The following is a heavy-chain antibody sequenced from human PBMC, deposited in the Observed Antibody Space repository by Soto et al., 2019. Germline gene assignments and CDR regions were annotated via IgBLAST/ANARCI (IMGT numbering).Heavy chain of an antibody. CDR1: GYTFSRFY. D-gene: IGHD5-18*01. CDR3: ARARRYSYDLAY. J-gene: IGHJ4*02. Sequence: GASVKVSCKASGYTFSRFYIHWVRQAPGQGLEWVGVIDPSSATTNYAQNFQGRVTMTRDTSISTVYMELTRLTSDDTAVYYCARARRYSYDLAYWGPGTLVTVSS. V-gene: IGHV1-46*01. CDR2: IDPSSATT.